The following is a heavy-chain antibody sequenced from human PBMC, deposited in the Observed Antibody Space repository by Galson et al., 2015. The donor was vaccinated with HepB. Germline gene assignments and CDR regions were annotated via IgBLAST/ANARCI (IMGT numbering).Heavy chain of an antibody. CDR2: IWNDGNNR. V-gene: IGHV3-33*01. CDR1: GFTFGNYG. CDR3: ARDSHASGWSSFDY. J-gene: IGHJ4*02. Sequence: SLRLSCAASGFTFGNYGMHWVRQAPGKGLEWVAVIWNDGNNRYYSDSVKGRFTFSRDNSNNMLYLQMNSLRIEDTAVHYCARDSHASGWSSFDYWGLGTLVTVSS. D-gene: IGHD6-19*01.